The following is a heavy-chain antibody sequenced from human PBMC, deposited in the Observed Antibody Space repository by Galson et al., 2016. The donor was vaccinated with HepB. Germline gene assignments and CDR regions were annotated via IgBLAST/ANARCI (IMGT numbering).Heavy chain of an antibody. V-gene: IGHV1-18*01. CDR3: ARSGAEVTTHFDY. Sequence: SVKVSCKPSGYTFTIFGISWVRQAPGQGLEWMGWISASNGNTNYAQKFQGRVTMTTDTTTLTANMELKSLVSADTAVYYCARSGAEVTTHFDYWGQGTLVTVSS. CDR1: GYTFTIFG. D-gene: IGHD4-17*01. CDR2: ISASNGNT. J-gene: IGHJ4*02.